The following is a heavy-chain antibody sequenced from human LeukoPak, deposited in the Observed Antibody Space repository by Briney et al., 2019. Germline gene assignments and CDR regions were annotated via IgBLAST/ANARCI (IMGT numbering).Heavy chain of an antibody. D-gene: IGHD2-15*01. Sequence: ASVKVSCKASGYTFTGYYMHWVRQAPGQGLEWMGWINPNSGGTNYAQKFQGRVTMTRDTSISTAYMELSRLRSDDTAVYYCAREAVVVAATDEVGDNWFDPWGQGTLVTVSS. CDR1: GYTFTGYY. CDR3: AREAVVVAATDEVGDNWFDP. CDR2: INPNSGGT. V-gene: IGHV1-2*02. J-gene: IGHJ5*02.